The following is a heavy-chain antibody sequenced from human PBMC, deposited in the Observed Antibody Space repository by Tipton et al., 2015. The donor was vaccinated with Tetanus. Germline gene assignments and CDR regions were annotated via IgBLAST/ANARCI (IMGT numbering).Heavy chain of an antibody. J-gene: IGHJ4*02. D-gene: IGHD3-3*01. CDR2: INLSGRT. CDR1: GGSFSGHY. Sequence: LRLSCAVYGGSFSGHYWSWIRQPPGKGLEWIGEINLSGRTNYNSSLKSRVTISVDTSKKQFSLKLSSVTAADTAVYYCARHTNFWSGYYIVYWGQGTLVTVSS. V-gene: IGHV4-34*01. CDR3: ARHTNFWSGYYIVY.